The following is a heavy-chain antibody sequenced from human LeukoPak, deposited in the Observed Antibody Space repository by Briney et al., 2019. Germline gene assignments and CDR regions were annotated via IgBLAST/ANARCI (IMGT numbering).Heavy chain of an antibody. CDR2: INPNSGGT. J-gene: IGHJ3*02. CDR3: ASSSMCSSTSCYSDDAFDI. CDR1: GYTFTGYY. V-gene: IGHV1-2*02. Sequence: GASVKVSCKASGYTFTGYYMHWVRQAPGQGLERMGWINPNSGGTNYAQKFQGRVTMTRDTSISTAYMELSRLRSDDTAVYYCASSSMCSSTSCYSDDAFDIWGQGTMVTVSS. D-gene: IGHD2-2*01.